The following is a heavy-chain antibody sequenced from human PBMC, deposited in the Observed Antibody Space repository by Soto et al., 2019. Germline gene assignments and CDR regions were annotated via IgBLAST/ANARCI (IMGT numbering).Heavy chain of an antibody. Sequence: GASVKVSCKASGYTFTSYGIGWVRQAPGQGLEWMGWISAYNGNTNYAQKLQGRVTMTTDTSTSTAYMELRSLRSDDTAVYYCAREGDSSSSSWYYYYGMDVWGQGTTVTVSS. CDR3: AREGDSSSSSWYYYYGMDV. CDR2: ISAYNGNT. CDR1: GYTFTSYG. V-gene: IGHV1-18*01. D-gene: IGHD6-6*01. J-gene: IGHJ6*02.